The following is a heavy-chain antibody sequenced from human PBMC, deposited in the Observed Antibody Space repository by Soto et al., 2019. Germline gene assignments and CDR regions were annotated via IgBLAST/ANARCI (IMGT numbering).Heavy chain of an antibody. V-gene: IGHV4-39*01. CDR1: SGSIASSRSY. CDR2: IYYSGST. D-gene: IGHD1-1*01. Sequence: SAILSLTCTFVSGSIASSRSYCGWNGQPPGKGLEWIGSIYYSGSTYYNPSLKSRVTISVDTSKNQFSLKLSSVTAADTAVYYCARHISTRTTWPYYGMDAWGQGTTVT. J-gene: IGHJ6*01. CDR3: ARHISTRTTWPYYGMDA.